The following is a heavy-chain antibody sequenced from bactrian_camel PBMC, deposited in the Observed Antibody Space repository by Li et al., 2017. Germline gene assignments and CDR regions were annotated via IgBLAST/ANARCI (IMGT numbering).Heavy chain of an antibody. CDR2: IDSNGST. Sequence: VQLVESGGGSVQAGGSLRLSCAASGYTSSTNCMGWFRQAPGKEREGVAAIDSNGSTSYADSVKGRFTISKDNAKNILYLQMNGLKADDSAMYYCAAGKFDLGWASTCDFGYWGQGTQVTVS. J-gene: IGHJ6*01. V-gene: IGHV3S53*01. CDR1: GYTSSTNC. D-gene: IGHD1*01. CDR3: AAGKFDLGWASTCDFGY.